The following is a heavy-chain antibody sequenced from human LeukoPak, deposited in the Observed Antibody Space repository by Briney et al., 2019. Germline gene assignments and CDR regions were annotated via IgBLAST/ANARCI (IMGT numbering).Heavy chain of an antibody. CDR3: ARTAVAATNWFDP. CDR2: IYHSGIT. V-gene: IGHV4-38-2*01. D-gene: IGHD2-15*01. CDR1: GYSISSHY. J-gene: IGHJ5*02. Sequence: SETLSLTCGVSGYSISSHYWGWIRQPPGKGLEWIGTIYHSGITYYNPSLKSRVTISVDTSKNQFSLKLSSVTAADTAVYYCARTAVAATNWFDPWGQGTPVTVSS.